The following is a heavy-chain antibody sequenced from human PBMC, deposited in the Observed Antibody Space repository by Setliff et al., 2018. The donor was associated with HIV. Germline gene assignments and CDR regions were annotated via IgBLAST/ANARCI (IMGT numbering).Heavy chain of an antibody. CDR1: NGSISSSSYF. CDR2: IYYSGST. D-gene: IGHD3-10*01. CDR3: ARYGSGSYYTYYYYMDV. J-gene: IGHJ6*03. Sequence: PSETLSLTCTVSNGSISSSSYFWGWIRQPPGKGLEWIGSIYYSGSTYYNPSLKSRVTISVDTSKNQFSLKLSSVTAADTAVYYCARYGSGSYYTYYYYMDVWGKGTTVTVSS. V-gene: IGHV4-39*07.